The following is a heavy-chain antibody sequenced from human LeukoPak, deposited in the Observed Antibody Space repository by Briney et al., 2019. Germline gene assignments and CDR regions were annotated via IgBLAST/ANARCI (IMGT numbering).Heavy chain of an antibody. CDR2: IYHSGST. J-gene: IGHJ4*02. CDR1: GYSISSGYY. Sequence: SETLSLTCTVSGYSISSGYYWGWIRQPPGKGLEWIGSIYHSGSTYYNPSLKSRVTISVDTSKNQFSLKLSSVTAADTAVYYCARGDGWVATYFDYWGQGTLVTVSS. CDR3: ARGDGWVATYFDY. D-gene: IGHD5-12*01. V-gene: IGHV4-38-2*02.